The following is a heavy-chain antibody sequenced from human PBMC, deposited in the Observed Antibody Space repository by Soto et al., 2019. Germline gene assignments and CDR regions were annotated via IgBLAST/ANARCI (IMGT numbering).Heavy chain of an antibody. CDR3: ARTTTVAGTPEFDY. CDR1: GFTFSSFS. J-gene: IGHJ4*02. V-gene: IGHV3-30-3*01. CDR2: ISYDGSTK. D-gene: IGHD6-19*01. Sequence: QVQLVESGGGVVQPGRSLRLSCAASGFTFSSFSLHWVRQAPGKGLEWLALISYDGSTKDNADSVKGRFTVSRDNSNNTLYLQLSSLRPEDTAVYDCARTTTVAGTPEFDYWGQGTLVTVSS.